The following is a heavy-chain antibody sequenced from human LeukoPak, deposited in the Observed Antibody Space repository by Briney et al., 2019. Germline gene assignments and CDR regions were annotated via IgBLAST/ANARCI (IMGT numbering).Heavy chain of an antibody. J-gene: IGHJ4*02. V-gene: IGHV3-33*08. CDR2: IWHDGSNK. Sequence: GGSLRLSCAASGFTFCTYGMHWVRQAPGKGLEWVAIIWHDGSNKYYADSVKGRFIISRDNSKNTLYLQMNSLRAEDTAVYYCARGPGITAAGTFTSFFDYWGQGTLVTVSS. D-gene: IGHD6-13*01. CDR1: GFTFCTYG. CDR3: ARGPGITAAGTFTSFFDY.